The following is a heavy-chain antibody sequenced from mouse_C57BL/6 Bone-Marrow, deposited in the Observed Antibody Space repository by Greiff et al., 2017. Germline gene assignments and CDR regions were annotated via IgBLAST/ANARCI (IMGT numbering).Heavy chain of an antibody. CDR3: ARAPIYYYGSSWYFDV. CDR2: INPSTGGT. J-gene: IGHJ1*03. CDR1: GYSFTGYY. Sequence: VQLQQSGPELVKPGASVKISCKASGYSFTGYYMNWVKQSPEKSLEWIGEINPSTGGTTYNQKFKAKATLTVDKSSSTAYMQLKGLTSEDSAVYYCARAPIYYYGSSWYFDVWGTGTTVTVSS. D-gene: IGHD1-1*01. V-gene: IGHV1-42*01.